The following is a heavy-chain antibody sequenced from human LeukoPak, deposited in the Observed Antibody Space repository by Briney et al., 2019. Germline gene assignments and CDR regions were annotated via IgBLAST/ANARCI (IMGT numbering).Heavy chain of an antibody. CDR3: ARSGGPSYYDILTGYYNYYYYGMDV. J-gene: IGHJ6*02. CDR1: GYTFTSYD. Sequence: ASVTVSCKASGYTFTSYDINWVRLATGQGLEWMGWMNPNSGNTGYAQKFQGRVTMTRNTSISTAYMELSSLRSEDTAVYYCARSGGPSYYDILTGYYNYYYYGMDVWGQGTTVTVSS. V-gene: IGHV1-8*01. CDR2: MNPNSGNT. D-gene: IGHD3-9*01.